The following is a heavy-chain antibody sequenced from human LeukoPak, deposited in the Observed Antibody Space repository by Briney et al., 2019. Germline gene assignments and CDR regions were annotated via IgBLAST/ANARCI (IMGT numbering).Heavy chain of an antibody. CDR3: TTVRRAVAGPIDY. J-gene: IGHJ4*02. CDR1: GFTFSNAW. Sequence: AGSLRLSCAASGFTFSNAWMSWVRQAPGKGLEWVGRMESKTDGGTTDYAAPVKGRFTISRDDSKNTLYLQMNSLKTEDTAVYYCTTVRRAVAGPIDYWGQGTLVTVSS. D-gene: IGHD6-19*01. CDR2: MESKTDGGTT. V-gene: IGHV3-15*04.